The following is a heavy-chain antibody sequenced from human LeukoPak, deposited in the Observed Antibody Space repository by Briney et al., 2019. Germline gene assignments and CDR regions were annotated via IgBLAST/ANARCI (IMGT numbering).Heavy chain of an antibody. J-gene: IGHJ5*02. D-gene: IGHD2-8*02. CDR1: GGSISSYN. Sequence: PSETLSLTCTVSGGSISSYNWSWIRQPPGKGLEWIGYIYYSGSTNYNPSLKSRVTISVDTSKNQFSLKLSSMTAADTAVYYCAREIPAGTGGWFDPWGQGTLVTVSS. V-gene: IGHV4-59*01. CDR2: IYYSGST. CDR3: AREIPAGTGGWFDP.